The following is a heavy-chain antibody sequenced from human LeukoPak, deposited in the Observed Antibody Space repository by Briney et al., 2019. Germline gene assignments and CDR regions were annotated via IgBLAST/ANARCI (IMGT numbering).Heavy chain of an antibody. CDR3: ASSTNSSSWYLGGMDV. V-gene: IGHV3-30-3*01. D-gene: IGHD6-13*01. CDR2: ISYDGSNK. J-gene: IGHJ6*02. CDR1: GFTFSSYA. Sequence: PGGSLRLSCAASGFTFSSYAMHWVRQAPGKGLEWVAVISYDGSNKYYADSVKGRFTISRDNSKNTLYLQMNSLRAEDTAVYYCASSTNSSSWYLGGMDVWGQGTTVTVSS.